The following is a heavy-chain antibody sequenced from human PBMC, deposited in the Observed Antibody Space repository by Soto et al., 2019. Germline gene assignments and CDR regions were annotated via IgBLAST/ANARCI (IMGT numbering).Heavy chain of an antibody. V-gene: IGHV1-18*01. CDR3: ARCIQVDHYYGMDV. CDR1: GYTFYSHS. D-gene: IGHD5-18*01. J-gene: IGHJ6*02. Sequence: QAQLVQSGAEVRKPGASVKVSCKASGYTFYSHSISWVRQAAGQGLEWMGRINADYGNTQYAQKFRGRVTMTTDTSTTTVYMELTNLRSDDTAVYYCARCIQVDHYYGMDVWGQGTTVTVSS. CDR2: INADYGNT.